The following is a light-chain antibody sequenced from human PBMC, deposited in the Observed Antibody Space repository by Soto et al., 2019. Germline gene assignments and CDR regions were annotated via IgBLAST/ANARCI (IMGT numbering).Light chain of an antibody. Sequence: EILLTQSPATLSVSPGETATLSCRASQNVLSDLAWYQQKPGQAPRLLVYGATTRATDAPAKFRGRGSGTEFSLTISSLQSEDSATYYCQQSYSTPFTFGPGTKVDIK. V-gene: IGKV3-15*01. CDR2: GAT. CDR3: QQSYSTPFT. J-gene: IGKJ3*01. CDR1: QNVLSD.